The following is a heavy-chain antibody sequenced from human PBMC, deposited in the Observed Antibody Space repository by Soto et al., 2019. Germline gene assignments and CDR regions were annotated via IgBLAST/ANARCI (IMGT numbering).Heavy chain of an antibody. J-gene: IGHJ4*02. Sequence: QVQLQQWGAGLLKPSETLSLTCAVYGGSFSGYYWSWIRQPPGKGLEWIGEINHSGSTNYNPSLKSRVTISVDTSKTQFSLKLSSVTAADTAVYYCARDGITGMGVDYWGQGTLVTVSS. CDR2: INHSGST. V-gene: IGHV4-34*01. CDR3: ARDGITGMGVDY. D-gene: IGHD1-20*01. CDR1: GGSFSGYY.